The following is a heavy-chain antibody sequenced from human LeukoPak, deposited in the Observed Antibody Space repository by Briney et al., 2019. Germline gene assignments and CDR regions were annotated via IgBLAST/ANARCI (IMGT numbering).Heavy chain of an antibody. J-gene: IGHJ6*03. CDR3: AXVLRYCSGGNCYSGGLGYMDV. CDR1: GFTFSSYG. CDR2: ISGSGDRT. D-gene: IGHD2-15*01. Sequence: GGSLRLSCAASGFTFSSYGMSWVRQAPGKGLEWVSVISGSGDRTYYADSVKGRFTISRDNAKNSLFLQMNSLRAEDTAVSYCAXVLRYCSGGNCYSGGLGYMDVWGKGTTVTISS. V-gene: IGHV3-23*01.